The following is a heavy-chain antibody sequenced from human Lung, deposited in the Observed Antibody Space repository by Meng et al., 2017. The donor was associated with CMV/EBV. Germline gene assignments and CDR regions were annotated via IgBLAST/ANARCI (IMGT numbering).Heavy chain of an antibody. V-gene: IGHV1-18*01. Sequence: SVXVSXXASGYTFTSYGISWVRQAPGQGLEWMGWISAYNGNTNYAQKLQGRVTMTTDTSTSTAYMELRSLRSDDTAVYYCARDFSGYSSSSLYWCQGTLVTVSS. CDR3: ARDFSGYSSSSLY. J-gene: IGHJ4*02. CDR2: ISAYNGNT. D-gene: IGHD6-13*01. CDR1: GYTFTSYG.